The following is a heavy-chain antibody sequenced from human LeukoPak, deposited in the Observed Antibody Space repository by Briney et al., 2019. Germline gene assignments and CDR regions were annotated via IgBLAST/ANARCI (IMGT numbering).Heavy chain of an antibody. D-gene: IGHD3-9*01. CDR3: AFGDYDILTGHNDI. J-gene: IGHJ3*02. CDR1: GFTFSSYA. Sequence: GGSLRLSCAASGFTFSSYAMHWVRQAPGKGLEWVAFIRYDGSNKYYADSVKGRFTISRDNSKNTLYLQMNSLRAEDTAVYYCAFGDYDILTGHNDIWGQGIMVTVSS. V-gene: IGHV3-30*02. CDR2: IRYDGSNK.